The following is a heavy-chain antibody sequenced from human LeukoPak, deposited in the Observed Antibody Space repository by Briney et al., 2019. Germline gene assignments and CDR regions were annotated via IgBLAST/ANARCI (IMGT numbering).Heavy chain of an antibody. D-gene: IGHD5-12*01. V-gene: IGHV3-23*01. J-gene: IGHJ4*02. CDR2: ISGSGGST. CDR3: ARAMVATNWYFDY. Sequence: GGSLRLSCAASGFTFSSYAMSWVRQAPGKGLEWVSAISGSGGSTYYADSVKGRFTISRDNSKNTLYLQMNSLRAEDRAVYYCARAMVATNWYFDYWGQGTLVTVSS. CDR1: GFTFSSYA.